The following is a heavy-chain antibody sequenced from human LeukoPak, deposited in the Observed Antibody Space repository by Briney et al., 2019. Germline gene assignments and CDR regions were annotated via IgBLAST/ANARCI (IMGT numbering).Heavy chain of an antibody. Sequence: SETLSLTCTVSGGSISSSSYYWGWLRQPPGKGLEWIGSIYYSGSTYYNPSLKSRVTISVDTSKNQFSLKLSSVTAADTAVYYCARDFDGYNSDYYYMDVWGKGTTVTVSS. V-gene: IGHV4-39*07. CDR3: ARDFDGYNSDYYYMDV. CDR1: GGSISSSSYY. CDR2: IYYSGST. J-gene: IGHJ6*03. D-gene: IGHD5-24*01.